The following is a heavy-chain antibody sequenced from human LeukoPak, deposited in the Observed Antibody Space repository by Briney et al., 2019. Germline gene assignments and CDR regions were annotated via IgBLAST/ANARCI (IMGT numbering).Heavy chain of an antibody. CDR3: ARDLRGPHDI. V-gene: IGHV3-74*01. J-gene: IGHJ4*02. CDR2: VAPDGNT. CDR1: GFTFSNSW. D-gene: IGHD3-10*01. Sequence: GGSLRLSCAASGFTFSNSWMHWVRQVPGKGLVWVSRVAPDGNTDYADSVKGRFTISRDNAKNTMYLEMNSLRVEDTAVYRCARDLRGPHDIWGQGTLVTVSS.